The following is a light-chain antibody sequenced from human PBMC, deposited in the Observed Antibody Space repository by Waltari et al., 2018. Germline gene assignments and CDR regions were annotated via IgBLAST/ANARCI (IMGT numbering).Light chain of an antibody. Sequence: QSVLTQPPSASGTPGQTVTIVCSGINSNIVSNDVHWYQQVPGTAPKLPILGSGQRPAGGADRFAGDNAGSSGSLAISGLRSEDESDYYCAVWDDGLRGWVFGGGTKVTVL. CDR2: GSG. CDR1: NSNIVSND. V-gene: IGLV1-47*01. CDR3: AVWDDGLRGWV. J-gene: IGLJ3*02.